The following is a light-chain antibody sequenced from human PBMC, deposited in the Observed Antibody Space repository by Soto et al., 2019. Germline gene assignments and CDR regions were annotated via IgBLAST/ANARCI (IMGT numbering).Light chain of an antibody. Sequence: EIVLTQSPGTLSLSPGERATLSCRASQSVSKNYLAWYQQKPGQAPRXXIYGACNRETGIRDRFSGSGAGTEFSLTISRLEPEDFAVYYCQQYGSTRWTFGQGTKVDIK. V-gene: IGKV3-20*01. J-gene: IGKJ1*01. CDR3: QQYGSTRWT. CDR1: QSVSKNY. CDR2: GAC.